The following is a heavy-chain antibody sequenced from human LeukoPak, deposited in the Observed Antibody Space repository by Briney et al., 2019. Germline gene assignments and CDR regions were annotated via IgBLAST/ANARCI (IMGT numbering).Heavy chain of an antibody. CDR2: IYYSGST. CDR1: GGSISSYY. D-gene: IGHD6-19*01. J-gene: IGHJ5*02. CDR3: ARVVSGWYFRFDP. V-gene: IGHV4-59*01. Sequence: SETLSLTCTVSGGSISSYYWSWIRQPPGKGLEWIGYIYYSGSTNYNPSLKSRVTISVDTSKNQFSLKLSSVTAADTAVYYCARVVSGWYFRFDPWGQGTLVTVSS.